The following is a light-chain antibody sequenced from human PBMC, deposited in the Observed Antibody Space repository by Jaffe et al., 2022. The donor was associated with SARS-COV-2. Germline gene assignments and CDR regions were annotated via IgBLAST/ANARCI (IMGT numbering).Light chain of an antibody. V-gene: IGLV2-11*01. CDR1: SSDVGGYGY. CDR3: CSYAGRSTIVV. CDR2: DVN. J-gene: IGLJ3*02. Sequence: QSALTQPRSVSGSPGQSVTISCTGTSSDVGGYGYVSWYQHHPGKAPRLIIYDVNVRPSGVPNRFAGSKYGNTASLTISDLQADDDADYYCCSYAGRSTIVVFGGGTKVTVL.